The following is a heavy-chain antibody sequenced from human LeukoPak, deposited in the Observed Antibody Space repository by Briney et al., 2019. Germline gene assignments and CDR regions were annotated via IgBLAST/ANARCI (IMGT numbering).Heavy chain of an antibody. CDR2: INPNSGDT. D-gene: IGHD2-15*01. Sequence: ASVKVSCKASGYILTDYYMHWVRQATGQGLEWMGWINPNSGDTNYAQKFQGRVTMTRDTSISTVYMELRRLRYDDTAAYYCARGPLEYCSGGTRYSGRNWFDPWGQGTLVTVSS. CDR3: ARGPLEYCSGGTRYSGRNWFDP. J-gene: IGHJ5*02. CDR1: GYILTDYY. V-gene: IGHV1-2*02.